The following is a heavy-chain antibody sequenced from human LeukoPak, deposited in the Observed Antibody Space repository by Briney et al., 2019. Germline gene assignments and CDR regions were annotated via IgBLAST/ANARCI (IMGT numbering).Heavy chain of an antibody. CDR3: ARLLERYYYDSSGYYGMDV. V-gene: IGHV4-34*01. CDR1: GGSFSGYY. Sequence: SETLSLTCAVYGGSFSGYYWSWFRQPPGKGLEWIGEINHSGSTNYNPSLKSRVTISVDTSKNQFSLKLSSVTAADTAVYYCARLLERYYYDSSGYYGMDVWGQGTTVTVSS. D-gene: IGHD3-22*01. CDR2: INHSGST. J-gene: IGHJ6*02.